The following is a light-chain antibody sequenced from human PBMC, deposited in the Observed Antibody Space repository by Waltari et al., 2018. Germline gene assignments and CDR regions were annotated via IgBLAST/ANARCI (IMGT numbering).Light chain of an antibody. CDR2: AAT. V-gene: IGKV1-17*01. J-gene: IGKJ2*03. CDR1: QGISSY. Sequence: DIQMTQSPSSLSASVGATVTITCRASQGISSYLNCFKQKPGKAPKLRIYAATTLQRGVPSRFIGSVSGTEFTLTISSLQPEDFAAYYCLQHNSYPYSFGQGTKVEIK. CDR3: LQHNSYPYS.